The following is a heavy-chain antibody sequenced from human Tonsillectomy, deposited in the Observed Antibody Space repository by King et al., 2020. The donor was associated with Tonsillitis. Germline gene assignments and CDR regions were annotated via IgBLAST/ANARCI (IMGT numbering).Heavy chain of an antibody. CDR1: GGTFSTNA. D-gene: IGHD2-8*02. J-gene: IGHJ6*02. V-gene: IGHV1-69*01. CDR2: IIPVFTIT. CDR3: ARPRTALLISRNYYYVMDV. Sequence: QLVQSGAEVKKPGSSVKVSCKVSGGTFSTNAISWVRQAPGQGLEWMGGIIPVFTITNFAQKFQVRVTVTADESTSTAYMELDNLKSEDTAGYFCARPRTALLISRNYYYVMDVWGQGTTVTVSS.